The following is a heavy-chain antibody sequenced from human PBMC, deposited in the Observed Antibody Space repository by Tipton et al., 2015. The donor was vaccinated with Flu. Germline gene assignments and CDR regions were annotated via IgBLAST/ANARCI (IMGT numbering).Heavy chain of an antibody. J-gene: IGHJ4*02. CDR1: GGSISSYY. CDR2: IYTSGST. V-gene: IGHV4-4*07. D-gene: IGHD3-22*01. CDR3: AGGKYYDDSSGYAFDY. Sequence: TLSLTCTVSGGSISSYYWSWIRQPAGKGLEWIGRIYTSGSTNYNPSPKSRVTLSVDTSKKQFSLKLSAVTAADTAVYYCAGGKYYDDSSGYAFDYWGQGTLVTVSS.